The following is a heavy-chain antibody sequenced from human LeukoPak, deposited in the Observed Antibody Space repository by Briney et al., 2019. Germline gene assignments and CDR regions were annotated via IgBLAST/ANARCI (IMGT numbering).Heavy chain of an antibody. V-gene: IGHV1-46*01. Sequence: ASVKVSCKASGYTFTSYFMHWVRQAPGRGLEWMGRINPSSGSTSYAQKFQGRVTMTRDTSTSTVYMDLSSLRSEDTAVYYCARDEMLRGVPFDYWGQGTLVTVSS. CDR3: ARDEMLRGVPFDY. CDR2: INPSSGST. D-gene: IGHD3-10*01. J-gene: IGHJ4*02. CDR1: GYTFTSYF.